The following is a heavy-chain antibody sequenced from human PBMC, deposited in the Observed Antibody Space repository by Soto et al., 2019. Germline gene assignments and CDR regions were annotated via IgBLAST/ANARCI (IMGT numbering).Heavy chain of an antibody. Sequence: WGSLRLSCAASGFTFSGSAIHFFRHSSVKGLEWVGRIRSKANSYATAYAASGKGRFTISRDDSKNTAYLQMNSLKTEDTAVYYCTRHPPPRLVGATNRYGMDVWGQGTTVTVSS. V-gene: IGHV3-73*01. D-gene: IGHD1-26*01. CDR3: TRHPPPRLVGATNRYGMDV. CDR1: GFTFSGSA. CDR2: IRSKANSYAT. J-gene: IGHJ6*02.